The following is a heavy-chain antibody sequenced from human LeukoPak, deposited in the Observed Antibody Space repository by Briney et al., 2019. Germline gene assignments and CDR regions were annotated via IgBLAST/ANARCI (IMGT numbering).Heavy chain of an antibody. V-gene: IGHV1-2*02. Sequence: ASVKVSCKASGYTFTGYYMHWVRQAPGQGLEWMGWINPNSGGTNYAQKFQGRVTMTRDTSISTAYMELSRLRSDDTAVYYCASIVVVPADDPDAFDIWGQGTMVTVSS. CDR1: GYTFTGYY. D-gene: IGHD2-2*01. J-gene: IGHJ3*02. CDR3: ASIVVVPADDPDAFDI. CDR2: INPNSGGT.